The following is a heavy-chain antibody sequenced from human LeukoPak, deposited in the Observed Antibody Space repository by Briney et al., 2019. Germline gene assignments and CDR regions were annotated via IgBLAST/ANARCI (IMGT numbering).Heavy chain of an antibody. Sequence: GGSLRLSCAASGFTFGSYGMHWVRQASGKGLEWVSFVRYVGGNKYYGDSVRGRFTTSRDNSKNTLFLQMNSLRTEDTAVYYCVKEPDYWGLGTLVTVSS. CDR2: VRYVGGNK. V-gene: IGHV3-30*02. CDR1: GFTFGSYG. J-gene: IGHJ4*02. CDR3: VKEPDY.